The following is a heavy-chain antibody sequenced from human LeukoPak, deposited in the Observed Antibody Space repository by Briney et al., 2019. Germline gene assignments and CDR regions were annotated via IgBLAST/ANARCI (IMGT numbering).Heavy chain of an antibody. Sequence: SQTLSLTCTVSGGSISSGSYYWSWIRQPAGKGLEWIGRIYTSGSTNYNPSLKSRVTISVDTSKNQFSLRLSSATAADTAVYYCASSNALVWGYFDYWGQGTLVTVSS. J-gene: IGHJ4*02. CDR3: ASSNALVWGYFDY. D-gene: IGHD7-27*01. V-gene: IGHV4-61*02. CDR1: GGSISSGSYY. CDR2: IYTSGST.